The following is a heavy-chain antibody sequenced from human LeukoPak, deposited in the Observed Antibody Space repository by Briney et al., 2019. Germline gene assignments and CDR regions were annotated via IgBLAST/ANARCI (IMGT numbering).Heavy chain of an antibody. CDR1: GGSFSGYY. Sequence: SETLSLTCAVYGGSFSGYYWSWIRQPQGKGLEWIGEINHSGSTNYNPSLKSRVTISVDTSKNQFSLKLSSVTAADTAVYYCATSYSSGWYAGYYYYMDVWGKGTTVTVSS. J-gene: IGHJ6*03. V-gene: IGHV4-34*01. CDR3: ATSYSSGWYAGYYYYMDV. D-gene: IGHD6-19*01. CDR2: INHSGST.